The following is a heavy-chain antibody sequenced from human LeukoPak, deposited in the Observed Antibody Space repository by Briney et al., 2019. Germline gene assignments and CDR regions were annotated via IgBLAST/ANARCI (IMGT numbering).Heavy chain of an antibody. D-gene: IGHD1-1*01. V-gene: IGHV3-21*01. CDR2: ISSSSSYI. Sequence: GGSLRPSCAASGFTFSSYSMNWVRQAPGKGLEWVSSISSSSSYIYYADSVKGRFTISRDNAKNSLYLQMNSLRAEDTAVYYCARDISPAGTEDAFDIWGQGTMVTVSS. CDR3: ARDISPAGTEDAFDI. CDR1: GFTFSSYS. J-gene: IGHJ3*02.